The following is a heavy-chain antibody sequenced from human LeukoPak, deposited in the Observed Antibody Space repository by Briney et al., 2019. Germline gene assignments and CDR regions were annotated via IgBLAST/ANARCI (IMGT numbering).Heavy chain of an antibody. D-gene: IGHD5-24*01. J-gene: IGHJ4*02. CDR3: SLGGGEMATAFDY. CDR2: ISYDGSNK. V-gene: IGHV3-30*03. CDR1: GLTFSSYG. Sequence: GGSLRLSCAASGLTFSSYGMHWVRQAPGKGLEWVAVISYDGSNKYYADSVKGRFTISRDNSKNTLYLQMNSLRAEDTAVYYCSLGGGEMATAFDYWGQGTLVTVSS.